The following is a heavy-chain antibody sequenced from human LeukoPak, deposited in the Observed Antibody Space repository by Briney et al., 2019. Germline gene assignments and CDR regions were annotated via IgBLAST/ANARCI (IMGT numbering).Heavy chain of an antibody. CDR2: ISTGGGTI. V-gene: IGHV3-11*01. CDR3: ARDHYGSGLFNY. Sequence: PGGSLRLSCAASGFTFSDYFMSWIRQAPGKGLEWVSYISTGGGTIYYADSVRGRFTISRDNAKNSLYLQMNSPRAEDTAVYYCARDHYGSGLFNYWAQGTLVTVSS. D-gene: IGHD3-10*01. CDR1: GFTFSDYF. J-gene: IGHJ4*02.